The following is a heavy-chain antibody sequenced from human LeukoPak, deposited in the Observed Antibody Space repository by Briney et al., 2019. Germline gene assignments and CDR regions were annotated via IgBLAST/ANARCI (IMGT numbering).Heavy chain of an antibody. V-gene: IGHV4-39*01. J-gene: IGHJ4*02. CDR1: GVSISSSSYY. Sequence: SETLSLTCTVSGVSISSSSYYWSWIRQPPGKGLEWIGEINHSGSTNYNPSLKSRVTISVDTSKNQFSLKLSSVTAADTAVYYCARLGFDCTNGVCYPTLFDYWGQGTLVTVSS. CDR3: ARLGFDCTNGVCYPTLFDY. D-gene: IGHD2-8*01. CDR2: INHSGST.